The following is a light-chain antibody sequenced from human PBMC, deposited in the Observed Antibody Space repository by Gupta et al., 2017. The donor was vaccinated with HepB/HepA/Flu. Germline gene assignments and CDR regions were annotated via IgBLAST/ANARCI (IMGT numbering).Light chain of an antibody. V-gene: IGKV3-15*01. Sequence: EIVMTQSPATLSVSPGDRATLSCRARQSVTTNLAWYQQKPGQAPRLLIYGASTRATGIPARFSGSGSGTEFTLTISSLQSEDFAVYYCQQYYTWPPLTFGGGTKVEIK. CDR2: GAS. CDR1: QSVTTN. J-gene: IGKJ4*01. CDR3: QQYYTWPPLT.